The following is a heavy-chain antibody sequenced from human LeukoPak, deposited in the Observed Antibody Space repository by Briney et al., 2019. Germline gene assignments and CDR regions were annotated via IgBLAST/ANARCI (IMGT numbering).Heavy chain of an antibody. CDR3: ARADPYCSGGGCSSFAY. J-gene: IGHJ4*02. CDR2: ISYDGSNK. CDR1: GFTFSSYA. Sequence: PGGPLRLSCAASGFTFSSYAMHWVRQAPGKGLEWVAVISYDGSNKYYADSVKGRFTISRDNSKNTLYLQMNSLRAEDTAVYYCARADPYCSGGGCSSFAYWGQGTLVTVSS. D-gene: IGHD2-15*01. V-gene: IGHV3-30-3*01.